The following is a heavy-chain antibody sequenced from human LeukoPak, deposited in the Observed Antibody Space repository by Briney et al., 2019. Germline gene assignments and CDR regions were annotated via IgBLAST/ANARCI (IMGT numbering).Heavy chain of an antibody. CDR2: ISSSTTYI. D-gene: IGHD1-26*01. CDR3: ARVPGEMGATLAYLDY. Sequence: GGSLRLSCAASGFTFSSYSMNWVRQAPGKGLEWVASISSSTTYIYYAGSVKGRFTISRDNAKNLVYLEMNSLRAEDTAVYYCARVPGEMGATLAYLDYWGQGTLVIVSS. J-gene: IGHJ4*02. V-gene: IGHV3-21*01. CDR1: GFTFSSYS.